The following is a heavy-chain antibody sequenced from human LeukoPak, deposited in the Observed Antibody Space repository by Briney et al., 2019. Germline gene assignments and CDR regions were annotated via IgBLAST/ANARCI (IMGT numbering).Heavy chain of an antibody. Sequence: GGSLRLSCAASGFTFSSYSMNCVRQAPGNGLEWVANINPDGSEKYSVDSVTGRFTISRDNAENTVFLQMNSLRAEDSAVYYCARDLAAWDVWGKGTTVTVSS. V-gene: IGHV3-7*01. CDR2: INPDGSEK. CDR1: GFTFSSYS. J-gene: IGHJ6*04. CDR3: ARDLAAWDV.